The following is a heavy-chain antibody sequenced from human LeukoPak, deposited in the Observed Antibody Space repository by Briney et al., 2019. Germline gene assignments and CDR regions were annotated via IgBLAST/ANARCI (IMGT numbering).Heavy chain of an antibody. J-gene: IGHJ3*02. Sequence: PGGSLRLSCAASGFTFSSYAMNWVRQAPGKGLEWVSAITGSGGRTYYADSVKGRFTISRDNSKNSLYLQMNSLRAEDTAVYYCAVDYGGKSGAFDIWGQGTMVTVSS. CDR3: AVDYGGKSGAFDI. CDR1: GFTFSSYA. CDR2: ITGSGGRT. D-gene: IGHD4-23*01. V-gene: IGHV3-23*01.